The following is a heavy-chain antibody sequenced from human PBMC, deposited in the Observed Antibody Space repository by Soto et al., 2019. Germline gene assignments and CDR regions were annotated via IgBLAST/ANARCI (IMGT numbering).Heavy chain of an antibody. Sequence: PSETLSLTCTVSGGSISSSSYYWGWIRQPPGKGLEWIGNIYYTGSTNDNPSLRSRVTISVDTSKNQLSLKVSSVTAADTAVYYCARTSGYYFYGMDVWGQGTTVTVSS. CDR1: GGSISSSSYY. D-gene: IGHD3-22*01. CDR3: ARTSGYYFYGMDV. V-gene: IGHV4-39*01. J-gene: IGHJ6*02. CDR2: IYYTGST.